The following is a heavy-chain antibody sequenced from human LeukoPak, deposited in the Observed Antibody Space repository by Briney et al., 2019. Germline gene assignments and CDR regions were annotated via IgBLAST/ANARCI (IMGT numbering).Heavy chain of an antibody. CDR3: ARVRLLWFGELSPRYFDY. V-gene: IGHV6-1*01. CDR2: TYYRSKWYN. J-gene: IGHJ4*02. Sequence: SQTLSLTCAISGDSVSSNSAAWNWIRQSPSRGLEWLGRTYYRSKWYNDYAVSVKSRITINPDTSKNQFSLQLNSVTPEDTAVYYCARVRLLWFGELSPRYFDYWGQGTLVTVSS. D-gene: IGHD3-10*01. CDR1: GDSVSSNSAA.